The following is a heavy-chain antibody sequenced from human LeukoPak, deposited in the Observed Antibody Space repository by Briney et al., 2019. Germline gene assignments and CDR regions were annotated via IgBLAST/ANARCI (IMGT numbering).Heavy chain of an antibody. Sequence: SETLSLTCTVSGGSISSSSYYWGWIRQPPGKGLEWIGSIYYSGTTYYNPSLKSRVTISVDTSKNQFSLKLRSVTAADTAVYYCATLPMVRGVTHGYGMDVWGQGTTVTVSS. J-gene: IGHJ6*02. CDR2: IYYSGTT. V-gene: IGHV4-39*01. CDR3: ATLPMVRGVTHGYGMDV. CDR1: GGSISSSSYY. D-gene: IGHD3-10*01.